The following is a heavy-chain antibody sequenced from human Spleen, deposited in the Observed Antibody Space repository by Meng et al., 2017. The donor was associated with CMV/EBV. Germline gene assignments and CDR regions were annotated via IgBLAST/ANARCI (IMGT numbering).Heavy chain of an antibody. CDR3: VGEVDL. V-gene: IGHV4-34*01. CDR2: INHRGDT. Sequence: SETLSLTCAVYGTSFSDYSWTWIRQPPGKGLEWIGQINHRGDTIYNPSLRGRLTIPVDTSKEQFSLKLNSLTAADTAVYYCVGEVDLWGQGTLVTVSS. CDR1: GTSFSDYS. J-gene: IGHJ5*02.